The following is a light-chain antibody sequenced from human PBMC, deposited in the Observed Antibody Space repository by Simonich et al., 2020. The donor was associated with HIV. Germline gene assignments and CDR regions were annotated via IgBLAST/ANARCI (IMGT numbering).Light chain of an antibody. CDR2: WAS. J-gene: IGKJ5*01. Sequence: DIVMTQSPDSLAVSLGERATINGKSSQTLSYISNNKNYLAWYQQKPGQPPKLLIYWASTRESGVPDRFSGSGSGTDFTLTISSLQAEDVAVYYCQQYYSTPITFGQGTRLEIK. V-gene: IGKV4-1*01. CDR3: QQYYSTPIT. CDR1: QTLSYISNNKNY.